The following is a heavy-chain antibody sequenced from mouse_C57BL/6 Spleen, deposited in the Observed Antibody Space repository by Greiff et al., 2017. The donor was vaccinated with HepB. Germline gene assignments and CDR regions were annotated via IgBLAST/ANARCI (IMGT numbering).Heavy chain of an antibody. Sequence: QVQLQQSGAELVMPGASVKLSCKASGYTFTSYWMHWVKQRPGQGLEWIGEIDPSDSYTNYNQKFKGKSTLTVDKSSSTAYMQLSSLTSEDSAVYYCAIYYGNLYAMDYWGQGTSVTVSS. V-gene: IGHV1-69*01. CDR1: GYTFTSYW. CDR2: IDPSDSYT. J-gene: IGHJ4*01. D-gene: IGHD2-1*01. CDR3: AIYYGNLYAMDY.